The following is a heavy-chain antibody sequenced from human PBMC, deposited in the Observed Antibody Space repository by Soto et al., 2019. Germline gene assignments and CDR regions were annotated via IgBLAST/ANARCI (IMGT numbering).Heavy chain of an antibody. V-gene: IGHV3-23*01. CDR2: ISGSGGST. CDR1: GFTFSNYA. D-gene: IGHD2-21*01. Sequence: GGSLRLSCAASGFTFSNYAMSWVRQAPGKGLEWVSAISGSGGSTNYADSVKGRFTISRDNSKNTLYLQMNSLRAEDTAVYYCAKDLPGILWWNPIDYWGQGTLVTVSS. J-gene: IGHJ4*02. CDR3: AKDLPGILWWNPIDY.